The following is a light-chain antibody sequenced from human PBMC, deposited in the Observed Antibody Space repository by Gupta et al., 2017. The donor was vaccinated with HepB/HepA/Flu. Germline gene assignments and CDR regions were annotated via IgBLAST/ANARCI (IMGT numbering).Light chain of an antibody. CDR3: VASDNSLSAYV. J-gene: IGLJ1*01. CDR1: SSNVGRDN. CDR2: NDN. V-gene: IGLV1-47*02. Sequence: QSVVTQPPSASGTPGQRGTISCSGSSSNVGRDNVSWYQQLPGTAPNLLIYNDNKRPSGVPDRFSGSKSGTSASLAIIGLRAEDEADYYCVASDNSLSAYVFGPGTKVTVL.